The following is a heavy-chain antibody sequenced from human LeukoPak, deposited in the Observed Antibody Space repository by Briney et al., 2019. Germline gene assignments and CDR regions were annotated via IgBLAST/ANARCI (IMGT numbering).Heavy chain of an antibody. V-gene: IGHV3-30*02. Sequence: PGGSLRLSCAASGFTFSSYGMHWVRQAPGKGLEWVAFIRYDGSKKYYADSVKGRFTISRDNSKNTLYLQMNSLRAEDTAVYYCARRSGIAVAGAFDYWGQGTLVTVSS. D-gene: IGHD6-19*01. CDR1: GFTFSSYG. J-gene: IGHJ4*02. CDR3: ARRSGIAVAGAFDY. CDR2: IRYDGSKK.